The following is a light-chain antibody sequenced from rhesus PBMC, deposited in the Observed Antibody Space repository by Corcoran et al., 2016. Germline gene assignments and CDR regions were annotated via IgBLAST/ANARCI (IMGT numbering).Light chain of an antibody. Sequence: DIVMTQTPLSLPITPGEPASISCRSSQSLLYSNGKTYLHWYLQKPGQSPQLLSYGGSTRASGVPDRFSGRGSSTDFTLKVCKVEAEVVWFYSSVQAIAFPFTFGPATKLDIK. J-gene: IGKJ3*01. CDR2: GGS. CDR3: VQAIAFPFT. V-gene: IGKV2-72*01. CDR1: QSLLYSNGKTY.